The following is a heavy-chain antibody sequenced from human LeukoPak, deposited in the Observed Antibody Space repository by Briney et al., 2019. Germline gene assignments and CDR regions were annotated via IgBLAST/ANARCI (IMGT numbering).Heavy chain of an antibody. J-gene: IGHJ4*02. CDR3: ATFSLGYCSGGSCYGDLFDY. Sequence: GGSLRLSCAASGFTFSSYAMHWVRQAPGKGLEWVAVISYDGSNKYYADSVKGRFTISRDNSKNTLYLQMNSLRDEDTAVYYCATFSLGYCSGGSCYGDLFDYWGQGTLVTVSS. CDR1: GFTFSSYA. V-gene: IGHV3-30*04. D-gene: IGHD2-15*01. CDR2: ISYDGSNK.